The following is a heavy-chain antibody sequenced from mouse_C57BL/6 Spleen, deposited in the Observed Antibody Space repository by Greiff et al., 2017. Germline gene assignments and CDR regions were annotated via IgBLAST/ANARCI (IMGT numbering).Heavy chain of an antibody. J-gene: IGHJ2*01. CDR2: IDPSDSET. D-gene: IGHD2-5*01. CDR3: ARTDHYSNQGYFDY. CDR1: GYTFTSYW. Sequence: VQLQQPGAELVRPGSSVKLSCKASGYTFTSYWMHWVKQRPIQGLEWIGNIDPSDSETHYNQKFKDKATLTVDKSSSTAYMQLSSLTSEDSAVYYCARTDHYSNQGYFDYWGQGTTLTVSS. V-gene: IGHV1-52*01.